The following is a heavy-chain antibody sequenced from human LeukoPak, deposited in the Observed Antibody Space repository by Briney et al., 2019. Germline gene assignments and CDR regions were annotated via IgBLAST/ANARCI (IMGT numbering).Heavy chain of an antibody. CDR3: ARVIATRPHYHYYMDV. CDR1: GFTFSDHY. V-gene: IGHV3-11*04. CDR2: ISNSGRTI. Sequence: GGSLRLSCAVSGFTFSDHYMSWIRQAPGKGLEWVSYISNSGRTIYYADSVKGRFTISRGNAENSLYLQMNSLRAEDTAVYYCARVIATRPHYHYYMDVWGKGTTVTVSS. J-gene: IGHJ6*03. D-gene: IGHD6-6*01.